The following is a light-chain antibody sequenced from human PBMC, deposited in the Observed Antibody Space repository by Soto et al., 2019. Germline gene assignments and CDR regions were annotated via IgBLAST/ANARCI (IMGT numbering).Light chain of an antibody. CDR3: QKYNSAPRT. V-gene: IGKV1-17*03. CDR1: QDISNN. Sequence: DIQMTQSPSAMSASVGDRVTITCRASQDISNNLAWFQQKPGKVPKRLIYAASSLQSGVPSRFSGSGSGTDFTLTITSLQPEDVAIYYCQKYNSAPRTFGQGTKVDIK. J-gene: IGKJ1*01. CDR2: AAS.